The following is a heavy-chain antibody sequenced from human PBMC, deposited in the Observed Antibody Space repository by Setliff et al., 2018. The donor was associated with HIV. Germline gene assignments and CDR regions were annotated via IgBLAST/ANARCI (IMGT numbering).Heavy chain of an antibody. CDR3: ARDRVPKRGYTYREPDFDS. V-gene: IGHV1-3*01. Sequence: ASVKVSCKASGYTFTSYAMHWVRQAPGQRLEWMGWINAGNGNTKYSQNIQDRVTITRDTSANTGYMELSGLRSEDTAVYYCARDRVPKRGYTYREPDFDSWGQGTLVTV. CDR1: GYTFTSYA. J-gene: IGHJ5*01. CDR2: INAGNGNT. D-gene: IGHD5-12*01.